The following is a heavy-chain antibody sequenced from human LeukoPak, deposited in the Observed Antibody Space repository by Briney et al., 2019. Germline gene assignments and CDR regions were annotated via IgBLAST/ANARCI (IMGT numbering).Heavy chain of an antibody. Sequence: ASETLSLTCTVSGGSISSYYWSWIRQPPGKGLAWIGYIYTSGSTNYNPSLKSRVTISVDTSKNQFSLKLSSVTAADTAVYYCASLRSNGDSSSWNFYYYYYYYMDVWGKGTTVTVSS. CDR1: GGSISSYY. CDR3: ASLRSNGDSSSWNFYYYYYYYMDV. D-gene: IGHD6-13*01. V-gene: IGHV4-4*09. CDR2: IYTSGST. J-gene: IGHJ6*03.